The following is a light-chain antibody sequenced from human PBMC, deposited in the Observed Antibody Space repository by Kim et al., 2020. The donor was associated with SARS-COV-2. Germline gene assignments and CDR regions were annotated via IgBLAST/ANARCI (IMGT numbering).Light chain of an antibody. CDR1: QSITTY. J-gene: IGKJ1*01. V-gene: IGKV1-39*01. CDR2: LAS. CDR3: QQTYTTPWT. Sequence: DIQMTQSPSSVSASVGDRVTITCRTSQSITTYLNWYQHKPGKAPKLLIYLASSLQSGVPSRFSGSGSGTDFTLIISSLQPEDFATYYCQQTYTTPWTFGQGTKVDIK.